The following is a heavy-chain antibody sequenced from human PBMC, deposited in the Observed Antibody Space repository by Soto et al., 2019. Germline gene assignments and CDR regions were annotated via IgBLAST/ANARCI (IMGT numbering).Heavy chain of an antibody. J-gene: IGHJ3*02. Sequence: GESLKISCAASGFTFSSYAMSWVRQAPGKGLEWVSAISGSGGSTYYADSVKGRFTISRDNSKNTLYLQMNSLRAEDTAVYYCAKAQVVVAASDAFDIWGQGTMVTVSS. V-gene: IGHV3-23*01. CDR3: AKAQVVVAASDAFDI. CDR2: ISGSGGST. CDR1: GFTFSSYA. D-gene: IGHD2-15*01.